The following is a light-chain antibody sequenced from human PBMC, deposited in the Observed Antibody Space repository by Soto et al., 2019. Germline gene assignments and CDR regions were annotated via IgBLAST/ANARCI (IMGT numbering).Light chain of an antibody. CDR2: GAS. V-gene: IGKV3-20*01. CDR3: QQYGSSPRT. CDR1: QSISSSS. Sequence: EIVLTQSPGTLSLSPGERATLSCRATQSISSSSLAWYQQKPGQAPRLLVYGASRRATGIPDRFSGSGSGTDFTLTISRLEPEDFAVYFCQQYGSSPRTFGQGTKVDIK. J-gene: IGKJ1*01.